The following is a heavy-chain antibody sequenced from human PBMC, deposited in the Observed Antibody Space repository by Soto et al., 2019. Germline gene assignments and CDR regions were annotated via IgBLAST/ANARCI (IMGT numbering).Heavy chain of an antibody. V-gene: IGHV3-15*01. CDR2: IKSTKDGGAR. CDR3: VEGWNDF. D-gene: IGHD1-1*01. Sequence: VESGGDLVEPGGSLRLSCVTSGFRFSSAWMSWVRQAPGKGLEWGARIKSTKDGGARDYAAPVNGRFSISRDDSKSTVYLQMNSPRVEDTALYYCVEGWNDFWGQGTLVTVSS. J-gene: IGHJ4*02. CDR1: GFRFSSAW.